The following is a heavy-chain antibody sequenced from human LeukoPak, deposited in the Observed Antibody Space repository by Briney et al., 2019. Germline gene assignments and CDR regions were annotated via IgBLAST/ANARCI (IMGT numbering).Heavy chain of an antibody. CDR2: ISYDGSNK. CDR1: GFTVSSNY. V-gene: IGHV3-30*03. Sequence: QPGGSLRLSCAASGFTVSSNYMSWVRQAPGKGLEWVAVISYDGSNKYYADSVKGRFTISRDNSKNTLYLQMNSLRAEDTAVYYCARDRVSYSSSGSDPWGQGTLVIVSS. J-gene: IGHJ5*02. D-gene: IGHD6-6*01. CDR3: ARDRVSYSSSGSDP.